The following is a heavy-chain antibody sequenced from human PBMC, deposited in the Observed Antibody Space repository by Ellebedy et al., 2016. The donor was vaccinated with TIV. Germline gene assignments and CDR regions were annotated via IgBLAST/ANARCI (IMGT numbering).Heavy chain of an antibody. CDR1: GFTFSSYW. J-gene: IGHJ3*02. CDR3: ARNRAPDDI. V-gene: IGHV3-7*01. D-gene: IGHD1-14*01. CDR2: IKQDGSEK. Sequence: GGSLRLXCVVSGFTFSSYWMSWVRQAPGKGLEWVANIKQDGSEKYYVDSVKGRFTISRDNAKNSLYLQMNSLRAEDTAVYYCARNRAPDDIWGQGTMVTVSS.